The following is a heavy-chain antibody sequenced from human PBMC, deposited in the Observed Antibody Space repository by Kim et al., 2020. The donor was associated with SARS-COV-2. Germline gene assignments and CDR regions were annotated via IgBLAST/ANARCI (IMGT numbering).Heavy chain of an antibody. CDR1: GGSFSGYY. J-gene: IGHJ4*02. CDR2: INHSGST. D-gene: IGHD2-2*01. Sequence: SETLSLTCAVYGGSFSGYYWSWIRQPPGKGLEWIGEINHSGSTNYNPSLKSRVTISVDTSKNQFSLKLSSVTAADTAVYYCARILFQSSYRCSSTSCYSGGIDYWGQGTLVTVSS. V-gene: IGHV4-34*01. CDR3: ARILFQSSYRCSSTSCYSGGIDY.